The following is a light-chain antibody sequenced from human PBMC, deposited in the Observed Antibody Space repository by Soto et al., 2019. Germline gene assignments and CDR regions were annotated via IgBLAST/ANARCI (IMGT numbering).Light chain of an antibody. V-gene: IGKV1-16*01. CDR3: KQYNSYPLT. CDR1: QDISHY. Sequence: DIQMSQSPSSLSASVGDTVTITCQASQDISHYLNWYQQKPGKAPKLLIYAAYSLQSGVQSRFSGSGSGTDFTLTIRSLQPDDFATYYCKQYNSYPLTFGGGTKVDIK. CDR2: AAY. J-gene: IGKJ4*01.